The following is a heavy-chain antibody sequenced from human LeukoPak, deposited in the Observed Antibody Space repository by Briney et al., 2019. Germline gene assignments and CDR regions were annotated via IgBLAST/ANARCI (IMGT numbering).Heavy chain of an antibody. J-gene: IGHJ4*02. CDR2: ISGSGGST. CDR3: AKPARTDYADY. CDR1: GVTFSSDA. D-gene: IGHD1-14*01. V-gene: IGHV3-23*01. Sequence: GGALRLSCAASGVTFSSDARNWGRQTPGKGLGWVSAISGSGGSTYYADAVKGRFTISRDNSKNTLYLQMNSLRAEDTAVYYCAKPARTDYADYWGQGTLVTVSS.